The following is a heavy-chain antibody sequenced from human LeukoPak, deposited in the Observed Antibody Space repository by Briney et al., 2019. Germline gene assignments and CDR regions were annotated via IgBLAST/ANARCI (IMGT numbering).Heavy chain of an antibody. D-gene: IGHD6-19*01. J-gene: IGHJ4*02. V-gene: IGHV3-49*03. CDR1: GFTFGDYL. CDR3: SRGSGWLSVY. CDR2: ISGGTT. Sequence: GGSLRLSCTASGFTFGDYLMSWFRQAPGRGLEWIGFISGGTTEYAASVKGRFTTSRDDSTSIAYLQMNSLTTEDTAVYYCSRGSGWLSVYWGQGTLVTVSS.